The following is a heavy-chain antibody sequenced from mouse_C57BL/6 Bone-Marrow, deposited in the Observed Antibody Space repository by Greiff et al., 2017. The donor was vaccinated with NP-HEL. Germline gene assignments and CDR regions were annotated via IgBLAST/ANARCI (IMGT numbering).Heavy chain of an antibody. J-gene: IGHJ1*03. CDR2: IHPNSGST. V-gene: IGHV1-64*01. Sequence: QVQLQQPGAELVKPGASVKLSCKASGYTFTSYWMHWVKQRPGQGLEWIGMIHPNSGSTNYNEKFKSKATLTVDKSSSTAYMQLSSLTSEDSAVYYCARGEGWYYWYFDVWGTGTTVTVSS. CDR3: ARGEGWYYWYFDV. D-gene: IGHD2-1*01. CDR1: GYTFTSYW.